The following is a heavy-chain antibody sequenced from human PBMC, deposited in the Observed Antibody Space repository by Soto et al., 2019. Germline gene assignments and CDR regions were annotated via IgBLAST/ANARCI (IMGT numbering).Heavy chain of an antibody. Sequence: SQTLSLTCAISGDSVSSNSAAWNWIRQSPSRGLEWLGRTYYRSKWYNDYAVSVKSRITINPDTSKNQFSPQLNSVTPEDTAVYYCARTGATIFGVVIYHRGQGTLVTVPS. D-gene: IGHD3-3*01. CDR1: GDSVSSNSAA. CDR3: ARTGATIFGVVIYH. J-gene: IGHJ4*02. V-gene: IGHV6-1*01. CDR2: TYYRSKWYN.